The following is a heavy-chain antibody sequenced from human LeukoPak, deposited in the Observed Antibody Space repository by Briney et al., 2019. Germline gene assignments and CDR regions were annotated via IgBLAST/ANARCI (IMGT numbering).Heavy chain of an antibody. CDR1: GYTFTDYD. CDR3: ARGDFGETNTAFDI. V-gene: IGHV1-8*03. D-gene: IGHD4-17*01. J-gene: IGHJ3*02. CDR2: INPNSANT. Sequence: GASVKVSCKTSGYTFTDYDIHWVRQAPGQGLEWMGWINPNSANTNYAQKLQGRVTFTRDTSLGIVYMELSGLTSADAAVYFCARGDFGETNTAFDIWGQGTLVAVSS.